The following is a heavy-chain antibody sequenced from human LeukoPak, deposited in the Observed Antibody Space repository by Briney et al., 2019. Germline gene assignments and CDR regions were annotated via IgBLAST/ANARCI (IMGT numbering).Heavy chain of an antibody. CDR1: GGTFSSYA. V-gene: IGHV1-69*13. CDR2: IIPIFGTA. J-gene: IGHJ6*03. Sequence: SVKVCCKASGGTFSSYAISWVRQAPGQGLEWMGGIIPIFGTANYAQKFQGRVTITADESTSTAYMELSSLRSEDTAVYYCARHCSGGSCYSGEYYMDVWGKGTTVTVSS. CDR3: ARHCSGGSCYSGEYYMDV. D-gene: IGHD2-15*01.